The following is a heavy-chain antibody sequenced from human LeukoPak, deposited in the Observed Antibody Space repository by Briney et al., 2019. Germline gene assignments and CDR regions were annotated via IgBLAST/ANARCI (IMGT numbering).Heavy chain of an antibody. CDR2: ISGSGSGGST. D-gene: IGHD2-15*01. J-gene: IGHJ6*03. Sequence: GGSLRLSCAASGFTFSSSAMSWVRQAPGKGLEWVSSISGSGSGGSTYYADSVKGRFTISRDNSKNTLYLQINSLRAEDTAVYYCARGRRYCSGGSCYSKANYYYYYMDVWGKGTTVTISS. CDR1: GFTFSSSA. CDR3: ARGRRYCSGGSCYSKANYYYYYMDV. V-gene: IGHV3-23*01.